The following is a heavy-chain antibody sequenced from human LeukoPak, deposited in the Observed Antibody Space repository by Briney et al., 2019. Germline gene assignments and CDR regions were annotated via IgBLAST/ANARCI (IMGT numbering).Heavy chain of an antibody. Sequence: GGSLTLSCAASGFTFSDYAMSWVRQATGKGLEWVSPASYYVGKQYNADSVSGRFTVSRDNPSNTLSLQMSSLRVEDRGIYYCWKAGFGADGAGFLCEYWGQGTLVTVSS. CDR3: WKAGFGADGAGFLCEY. CDR2: ASYYVGKQ. V-gene: IGHV3-23*01. CDR1: GFTFSDYA. D-gene: IGHD4-17*01. J-gene: IGHJ4*02.